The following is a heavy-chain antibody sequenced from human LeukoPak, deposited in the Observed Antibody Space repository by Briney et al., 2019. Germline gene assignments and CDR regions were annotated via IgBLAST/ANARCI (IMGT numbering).Heavy chain of an antibody. J-gene: IGHJ4*02. Sequence: PGGSLRLSCAASGFTFSSYAMHWVRQAPGKGLEWVAVISYDGSNKYYADSVKVRFTISRDNSKNTLYLQMNSLRAEDTAVYYCANFKGKDGIKDHFDYWGQGTLVTVSS. CDR2: ISYDGSNK. CDR3: ANFKGKDGIKDHFDY. D-gene: IGHD5-24*01. V-gene: IGHV3-30-3*01. CDR1: GFTFSSYA.